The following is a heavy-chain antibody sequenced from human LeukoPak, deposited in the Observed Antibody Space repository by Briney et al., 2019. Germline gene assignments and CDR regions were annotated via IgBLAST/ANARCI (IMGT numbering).Heavy chain of an antibody. CDR3: ARDTRTDHFDY. V-gene: IGHV3-33*01. Sequence: GRSLRLSCAASGFTFSSYGMHWVRQAPGKGLEWVAVIWYDGSNKYYADSVKGRFTISRDNAKNSLYLQMNSLRAEDTAVYYCARDTRTDHFDYWGQGTLVTVSS. CDR1: GFTFSSYG. J-gene: IGHJ4*02. CDR2: IWYDGSNK. D-gene: IGHD3/OR15-3a*01.